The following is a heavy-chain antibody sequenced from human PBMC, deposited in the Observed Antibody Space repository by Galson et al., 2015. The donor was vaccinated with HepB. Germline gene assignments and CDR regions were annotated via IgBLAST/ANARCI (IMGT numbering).Heavy chain of an antibody. CDR1: GFTFSSYS. V-gene: IGHV3-48*02. D-gene: IGHD3-9*01. CDR2: ISSSSSTI. CDR3: ARGGYFDILTGHDY. J-gene: IGHJ4*02. Sequence: SLRLSCAASGFTFSSYSMNWVRQAPGKGLEWVSYISSSSSTIYYADSVKGRFTISRDNAKNSLYLQMNSLRDEDTAVYYCARGGYFDILTGHDYWGQGTLVTVSS.